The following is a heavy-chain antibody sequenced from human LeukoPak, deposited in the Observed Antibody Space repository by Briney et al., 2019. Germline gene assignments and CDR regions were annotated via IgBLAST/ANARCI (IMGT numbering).Heavy chain of an antibody. D-gene: IGHD2-2*01. CDR2: IYYSGST. CDR3: AGRSTYHRQDAFDI. V-gene: IGHV4-59*08. J-gene: IGHJ3*02. Sequence: SETLSLTCTVSGGSISSYYWSWIRQPPGKGLEWIGYIYYSGSTNYNPSLKSRVTISVDTSKNQFSLKLSSVTAADTAVYYCAGRSTYHRQDAFDIWGQGTMVTVS. CDR1: GGSISSYY.